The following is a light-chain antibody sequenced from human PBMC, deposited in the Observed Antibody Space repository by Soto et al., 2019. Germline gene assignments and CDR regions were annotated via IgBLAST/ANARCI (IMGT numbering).Light chain of an antibody. Sequence: EVLLTQSPGTLSLSPGERATLSCRASQSVNNNFLAWYQQKPGQAPSLLIYGASSRATGIPDKFSGSGSGTDFTLTISRLEPEDFAVYFCQQYGRTPRTFGQGTKVEIK. CDR2: GAS. J-gene: IGKJ1*01. V-gene: IGKV3-20*01. CDR3: QQYGRTPRT. CDR1: QSVNNNF.